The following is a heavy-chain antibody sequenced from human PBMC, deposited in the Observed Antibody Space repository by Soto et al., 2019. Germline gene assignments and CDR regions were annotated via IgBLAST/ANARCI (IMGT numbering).Heavy chain of an antibody. Sequence: QVQLVQSGAEVKKPGASVKVSCKASRYTFTSYGSSWVRQSPGQGLEWMGWLNGYTGNTHYAQKFQDRVTMTPCTSTSTTYMEVWTLGSDDTAVYYCARSWVTGKSGMGVGSQGTTVTVSS. CDR3: ARSWVTGKSGMGV. D-gene: IGHD3-16*01. V-gene: IGHV1-18*01. CDR2: LNGYTGNT. CDR1: RYTFTSYG. J-gene: IGHJ6*02.